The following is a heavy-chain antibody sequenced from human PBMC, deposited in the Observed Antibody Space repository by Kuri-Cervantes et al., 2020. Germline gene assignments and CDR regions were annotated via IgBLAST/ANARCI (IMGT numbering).Heavy chain of an antibody. J-gene: IGHJ4*02. CDR3: ASGTTVVAGFDY. D-gene: IGHD4-23*01. Sequence: GSLRLSCTVSGGSISSSSYYWGWIRQPPGKGLEWIGSIYYSGSTYYNPSLKSRVTISVDTSKNQFSLKLSSVTAADTAVYYCASGTTVVAGFDYWGQGTLVTVSS. CDR2: IYYSGST. CDR1: GGSISSSSYY. V-gene: IGHV4-39*01.